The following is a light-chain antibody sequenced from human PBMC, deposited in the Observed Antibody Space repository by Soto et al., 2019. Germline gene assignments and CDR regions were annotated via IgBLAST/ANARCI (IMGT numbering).Light chain of an antibody. Sequence: DVVMSQSQDSLAVSLGERANINCRSRLSVLFTSNDKSFVAWYQQKPGQSPKLLINWDSTREPGVPDRFSGSGSGTEFTLNINSLQAEDVATYYCPQFFYFPTVGPGTKVEIK. J-gene: IGKJ1*01. V-gene: IGKV4-1*01. CDR2: WDS. CDR3: PQFFYFPT. CDR1: LSVLFTSNDKSF.